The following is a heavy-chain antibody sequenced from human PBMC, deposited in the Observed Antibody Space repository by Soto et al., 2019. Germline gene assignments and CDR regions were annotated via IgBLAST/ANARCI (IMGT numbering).Heavy chain of an antibody. CDR3: ARAGTGSYHLLSHYYGMDV. V-gene: IGHV1-69*13. J-gene: IGHJ6*02. CDR2: IIPIFGTA. D-gene: IGHD3-10*01. CDR1: GGTFSSYA. Sequence: SVKVSCKASGGTFSSYAISWVRQAPGQGLEWMGGIIPIFGTANYAQKFQGRVTITADESTSTAYMELSSLRSEDTAVYYCARAGTGSYHLLSHYYGMDVWGQGTTVTAP.